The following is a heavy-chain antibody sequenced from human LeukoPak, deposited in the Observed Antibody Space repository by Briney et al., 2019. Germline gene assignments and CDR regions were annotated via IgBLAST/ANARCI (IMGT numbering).Heavy chain of an antibody. D-gene: IGHD3-3*01. CDR3: ARVGGPITIFGVVISNDAFDI. Sequence: GGSLRLSCAASGVTFSSYAMSWVRQAPGKGLEWVSAISGSGGSTYYADSVKGRFTISRDNSKNTLYLQMNSLRAEDTAVYYCARVGGPITIFGVVISNDAFDIWGQGTMVTVSS. CDR2: ISGSGGST. J-gene: IGHJ3*02. CDR1: GVTFSSYA. V-gene: IGHV3-23*01.